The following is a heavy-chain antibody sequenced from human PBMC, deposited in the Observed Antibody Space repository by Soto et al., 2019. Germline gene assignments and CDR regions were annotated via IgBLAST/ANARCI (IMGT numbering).Heavy chain of an antibody. Sequence: SRTLSLPCAISGDSVSSNSSAWNCIRQSPSRGLEWLGGTYYRSKWYNDYAVSVKSRITINPDTSKNQFSLQLNSVTPEDTAVYYCARLLVATIEDSYYGMDVWGQGTTVTVSS. CDR3: ARLLVATIEDSYYGMDV. D-gene: IGHD5-12*01. CDR1: GDSVSSNSSA. J-gene: IGHJ6*02. CDR2: TYYRSKWYN. V-gene: IGHV6-1*01.